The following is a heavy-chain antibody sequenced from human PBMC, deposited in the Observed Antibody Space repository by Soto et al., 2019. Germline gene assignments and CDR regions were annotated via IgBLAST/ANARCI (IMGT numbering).Heavy chain of an antibody. V-gene: IGHV4-4*07. CDR1: GGSIYTYS. CDR2: IYSSGSA. Sequence: SETLSLTCTVSGGSIYTYSWTWIRQPAGKGLEWIGHIYSSGSANYNPSLKSRVSMSVDTSKNQFSLKLNSVTAADTAVSYFATLVGANDYWGQGTLVTVSS. J-gene: IGHJ4*02. D-gene: IGHD1-26*01. CDR3: ATLVGANDY.